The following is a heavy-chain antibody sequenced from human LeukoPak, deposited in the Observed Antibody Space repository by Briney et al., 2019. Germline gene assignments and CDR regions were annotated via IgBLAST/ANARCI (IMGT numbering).Heavy chain of an antibody. Sequence: GGSLRLSCAAPGFTFSSYAMSWVRQAPGKGLEWVSAISGSGGSTYYADSVKGRFTISRDNSKNTLYLQMNSLRAEDTAVYYCAKSEGITIFGVRVPFDPWGQGTLVTVPS. D-gene: IGHD3-3*01. V-gene: IGHV3-23*01. CDR1: GFTFSSYA. CDR3: AKSEGITIFGVRVPFDP. J-gene: IGHJ5*02. CDR2: ISGSGGST.